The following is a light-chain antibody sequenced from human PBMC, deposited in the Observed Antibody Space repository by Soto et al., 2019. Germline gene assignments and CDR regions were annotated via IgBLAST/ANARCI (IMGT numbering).Light chain of an antibody. CDR1: QTIIRY. CDR2: AAF. CDR3: QQSYSTLYS. J-gene: IGKJ3*01. Sequence: DIQMTQSPSSLSASVGDRVTITCRASQTIIRYLNWYQHKPGRAPNLLIYAAFILQSGVPSRFICSGSGTEFTLTISSLQPEDFATYYGQQSYSTLYSFGPGTKVEI. V-gene: IGKV1-39*01.